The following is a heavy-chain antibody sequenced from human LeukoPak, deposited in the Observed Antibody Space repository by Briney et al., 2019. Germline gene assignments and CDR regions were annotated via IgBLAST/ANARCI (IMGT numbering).Heavy chain of an antibody. CDR3: ARGDTFGGVIPQRSYFDY. CDR1: GGTFSSYA. V-gene: IGHV1-69*13. J-gene: IGHJ4*02. D-gene: IGHD3-16*02. CDR2: IIPIFGTA. Sequence: SVKVSCTASGGTFSSYAISWVRQAPGQGLEWMVGIIPIFGTANYAQKFQGRVTITADESTSTAYMELSSLRSEDTAVYYCARGDTFGGVIPQRSYFDYWGQGTLVTVSS.